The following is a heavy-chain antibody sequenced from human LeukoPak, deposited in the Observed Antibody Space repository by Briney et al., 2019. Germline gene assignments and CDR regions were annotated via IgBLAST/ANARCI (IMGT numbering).Heavy chain of an antibody. CDR1: GGSFSGYY. D-gene: IGHD2-21*01. CDR3: ASHWGGDFDI. V-gene: IGHV4-34*01. J-gene: IGHJ3*02. Sequence: SETLSLTCAVYGGSFSGYYWSWLRDPRGEGREWIGEINHSGSTNYNLSLKSRVTISVDTSKNQFSLKLSSVTAADTAVCYCASHWGGDFDIWGQGTMVTVSS. CDR2: INHSGST.